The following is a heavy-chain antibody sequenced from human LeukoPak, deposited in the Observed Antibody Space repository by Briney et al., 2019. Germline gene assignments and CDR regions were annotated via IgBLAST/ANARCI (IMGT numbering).Heavy chain of an antibody. CDR2: ISSSGGST. V-gene: IGHV3-23*01. Sequence: PGGSLRLSCVASGFTFSNYAMSWVRQAPGKGLEWVSAISSSGGSTFYADSVKGRLTISRDNSKNTLYMQMNSIRAEDTAVYYCAKPHTTGNNYYYYMDVWGKGTTVTVSS. CDR1: GFTFSNYA. J-gene: IGHJ6*03. CDR3: AKPHTTGNNYYYYMDV. D-gene: IGHD1-1*01.